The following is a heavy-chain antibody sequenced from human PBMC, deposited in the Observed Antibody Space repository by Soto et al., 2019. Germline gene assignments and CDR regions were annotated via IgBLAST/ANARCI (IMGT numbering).Heavy chain of an antibody. J-gene: IGHJ4*02. CDR3: ARVIGGRKLFDY. CDR2: ISYSGTI. CDR1: GASVNNDY. Sequence: NPSETLSLTCTVSGASVNNDYWTWIRQSAGKGLECIGYISYSGTINYNPSFRSRVSMSLDTSKNQFYLRLSSVAAADTAFYYCARVIGGRKLFDYWGQGTLVTVSS. D-gene: IGHD3-16*01. V-gene: IGHV4-59*02.